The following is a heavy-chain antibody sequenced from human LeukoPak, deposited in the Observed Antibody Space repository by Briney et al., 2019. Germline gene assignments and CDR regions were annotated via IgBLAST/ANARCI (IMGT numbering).Heavy chain of an antibody. V-gene: IGHV4-30-2*01. J-gene: IGHJ2*01. CDR2: IYHSGST. Sequence: SETLSLTCTVSGGSISSGGYYWSWIRQPPGKGLEWIGYIYHSGSTYYNPSLKSRVTISVDRSKNQFSLKLSSVTAADTAVYYCARERGYFDLWGRGTLVTVSS. CDR1: GGSISSGGYY. CDR3: ARERGYFDL.